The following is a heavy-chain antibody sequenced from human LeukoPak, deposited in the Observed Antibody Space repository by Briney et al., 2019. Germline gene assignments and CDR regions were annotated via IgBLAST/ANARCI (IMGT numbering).Heavy chain of an antibody. CDR2: IRSKANSYAT. D-gene: IGHD2-21*02. V-gene: IGHV3-73*01. J-gene: IGHJ3*02. CDR3: TRRDCYGFNDAFDI. CDR1: GFTFSDSA. Sequence: PGGSLRLSCAASGFTFSDSAMHWVRQASGKGLEWVGRIRSKANSYATAYAASVKGRFTISRDDSKNTAYVQMNSLKTEDTAVYYCTRRDCYGFNDAFDIWGQGTMVTVSS.